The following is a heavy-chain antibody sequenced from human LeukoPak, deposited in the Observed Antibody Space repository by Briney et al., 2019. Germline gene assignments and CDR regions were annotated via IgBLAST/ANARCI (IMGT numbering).Heavy chain of an antibody. CDR1: GGSISSSSYY. V-gene: IGHV4-39*01. J-gene: IGHJ4*02. Sequence: PSETLSLTCTVSGGSISSSSYYWGWIRQPPGKGLEWIGSIYYSGSTYYNPSLKSRVTISVDTSKNQFSLKLSSVTAADTAVYYCARFFSSGWSPWIDYWGQGTLVTVSS. CDR2: IYYSGST. D-gene: IGHD6-19*01. CDR3: ARFFSSGWSPWIDY.